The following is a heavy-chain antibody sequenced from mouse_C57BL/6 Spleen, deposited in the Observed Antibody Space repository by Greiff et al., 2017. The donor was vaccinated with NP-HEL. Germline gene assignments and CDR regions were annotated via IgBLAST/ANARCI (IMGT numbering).Heavy chain of an antibody. Sequence: EVQVVESGGGLVKPGGSLKLSCAASGFTFSSYAMSWVRQTPEKRLEWVATISDGGSYTYYPDNVQGRFTISRDNAKNNLYLQMSHLKSEDTAMYYCARGRGYFDYWGQGTTLTVSS. CDR1: GFTFSSYA. CDR3: ARGRGYFDY. J-gene: IGHJ2*01. CDR2: ISDGGSYT. V-gene: IGHV5-4*01.